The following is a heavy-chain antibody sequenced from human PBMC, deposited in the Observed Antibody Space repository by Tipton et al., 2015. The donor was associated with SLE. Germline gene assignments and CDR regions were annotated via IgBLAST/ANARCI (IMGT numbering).Heavy chain of an antibody. V-gene: IGHV4-31*03. CDR2: IYYSGST. CDR3: ARDLGGYGGSLDAFDI. J-gene: IGHJ3*02. Sequence: TLSLTCTVSGGSISSGGYYWSWIRQHPGKGLEWIGYIYYSGSTYYNPSLKSRVTISVDTSKNQFSLKLSSVTAADTAVYYCARDLGGYGGSLDAFDIWGQGTMVTVSS. CDR1: GGSISSGGYY. D-gene: IGHD4-23*01.